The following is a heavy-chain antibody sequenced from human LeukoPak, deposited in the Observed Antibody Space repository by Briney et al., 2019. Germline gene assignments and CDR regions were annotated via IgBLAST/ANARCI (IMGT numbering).Heavy chain of an antibody. CDR2: IKQDGSEK. CDR3: ARDLSSGWSNWFDP. D-gene: IGHD6-19*01. Sequence: GGSLRLSCAASGFTFSDYWMSWVRQAPGKGLEWVANIKQDGSEKYYVDSVKGRFTISRDNAKNSLYLQMNSLRAEDTAVYYCARDLSSGWSNWFDPWGQGTLVTVSS. V-gene: IGHV3-7*01. CDR1: GFTFSDYW. J-gene: IGHJ5*02.